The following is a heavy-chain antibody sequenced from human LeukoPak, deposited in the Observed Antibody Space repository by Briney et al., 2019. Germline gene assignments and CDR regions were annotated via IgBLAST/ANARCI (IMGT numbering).Heavy chain of an antibody. Sequence: GGSLRLSCAASGFTSSSYAMSWVRQAPGKGLEWVSAISGSGGSTYYADSVKGRFTISRDNSKNTLYLQMNSLRAEDTAVYYCAKGLYYLTGYYDYWGQGTLVTVSS. D-gene: IGHD3-9*01. V-gene: IGHV3-23*01. J-gene: IGHJ4*02. CDR2: ISGSGGST. CDR1: GFTSSSYA. CDR3: AKGLYYLTGYYDY.